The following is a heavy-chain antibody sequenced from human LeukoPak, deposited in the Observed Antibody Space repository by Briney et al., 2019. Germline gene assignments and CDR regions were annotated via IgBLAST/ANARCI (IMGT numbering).Heavy chain of an antibody. CDR3: ARDLGSGCFDY. CDR1: GFSFSDYY. D-gene: IGHD6-19*01. Sequence: GGSLRLSCAASGFSFSDYYMSWVHQAPGKGLEWLSYISSNAGTIYYAYSVKGRFTISRDNAKNSLYLQVNRLRAEDTAVYYCARDLGSGCFDYWGQGTLVTVSS. CDR2: ISSNAGTI. V-gene: IGHV3-11*04. J-gene: IGHJ4*02.